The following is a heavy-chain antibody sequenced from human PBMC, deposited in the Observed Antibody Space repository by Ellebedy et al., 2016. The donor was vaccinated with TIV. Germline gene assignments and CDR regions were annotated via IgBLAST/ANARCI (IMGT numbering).Heavy chain of an antibody. CDR2: IYYDGST. J-gene: IGHJ6*02. D-gene: IGHD3-10*01. Sequence: SETLSLTXTVSGGSISSSSYYWGWIRQPPGKGLEWIGRIYYDGSTYYNPSLKSRVTTSVDTSNNLFSLKLNSVTAADTAVYYCARQKQVRGIIGAIVYGMDVWGQGTTVTVAS. CDR1: GGSISSSSYY. V-gene: IGHV4-39*01. CDR3: ARQKQVRGIIGAIVYGMDV.